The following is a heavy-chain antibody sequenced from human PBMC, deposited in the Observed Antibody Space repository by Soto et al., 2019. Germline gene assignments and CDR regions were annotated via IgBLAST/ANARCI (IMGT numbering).Heavy chain of an antibody. Sequence: SVTVSCTACGYPFTSYAMRWVRQDPGQRLEWMGWINAGNGNTKYSQKFQGRVTITRDTSASTAYMELSRRRSEDTAVYYCARGTNGWSISTYWGQGTLVPVSS. J-gene: IGHJ4*02. CDR2: INAGNGNT. V-gene: IGHV1-3*01. CDR1: GYPFTSYA. CDR3: ARGTNGWSISTY. D-gene: IGHD2-2*01.